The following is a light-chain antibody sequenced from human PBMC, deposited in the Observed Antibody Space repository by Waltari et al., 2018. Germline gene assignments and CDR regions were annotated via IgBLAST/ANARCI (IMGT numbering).Light chain of an antibody. CDR2: DST. CDR3: QVWDSRSDHLLV. V-gene: IGLV3-21*02. J-gene: IGLJ3*02. CDR1: NIGIKS. Sequence: SYVLTQPPSVSVAPGQTAIFTCGGINIGIKSVHWYQLRPGQAPVLVVFDSTARPPGIPERISGSNSGNTATLSISSVEAGDEADYYCQVWDSRSDHLLVFGGGTKLTVL.